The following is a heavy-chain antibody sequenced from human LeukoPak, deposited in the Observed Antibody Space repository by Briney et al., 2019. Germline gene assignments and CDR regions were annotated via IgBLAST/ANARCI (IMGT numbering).Heavy chain of an antibody. CDR1: GDSFSSGSAS. CDR3: ARETMAGFVDY. V-gene: IGHV6-1*01. J-gene: IGHJ4*02. Sequence: SQSLSLTCTISGDSFSSGSASWTWLRQSPSRGFEWLGRTYYRSKWYTDYAVSVKSRIMLSPDTSKNQFSLQLNSVTPEDTALYFCARETMAGFVDYWGQGTMVTVSS. D-gene: IGHD3-10*01. CDR2: TYYRSKWYT.